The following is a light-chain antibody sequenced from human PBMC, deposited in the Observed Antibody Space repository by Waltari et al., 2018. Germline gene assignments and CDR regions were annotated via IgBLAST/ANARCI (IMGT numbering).Light chain of an antibody. Sequence: QSALTQPPSASGSPGQSVTISCTGTSSDVGGYNYVSWHQQHPGKAPKVMIYEVSKRPSGVPGRFSGSKAGNTASLTGSGLQAGDEADYYCSSYAGSNNLVFGGGTKLTVL. CDR3: SSYAGSNNLV. CDR1: SSDVGGYNY. CDR2: EVS. J-gene: IGLJ3*02. V-gene: IGLV2-8*01.